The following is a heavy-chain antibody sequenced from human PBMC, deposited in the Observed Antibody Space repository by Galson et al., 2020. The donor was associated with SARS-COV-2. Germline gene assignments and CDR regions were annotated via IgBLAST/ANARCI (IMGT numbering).Heavy chain of an antibody. CDR1: GFTFSSYG. V-gene: IGHV3-30*18. D-gene: IGHD5-12*01. J-gene: IGHJ4*02. Sequence: GGSLRLSCAASGFTFSSYGMHWVRQAPGKGLEWVAVISYDGSNKYYADSVKGRFTISRDNSKNTLYLQMNSLRAEDTAVYYCANSLYEDLSYWGQGTLVTVSS. CDR3: ANSLYEDLSY. CDR2: ISYDGSNK.